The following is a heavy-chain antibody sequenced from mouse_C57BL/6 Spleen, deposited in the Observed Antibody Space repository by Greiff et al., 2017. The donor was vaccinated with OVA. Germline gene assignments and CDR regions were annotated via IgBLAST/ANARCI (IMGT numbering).Heavy chain of an antibody. CDR3: ARHEEDYYGSSYVNYYAMDY. CDR1: GYTFTEYT. D-gene: IGHD1-1*01. J-gene: IGHJ4*01. Sequence: VKLMESGAELVKPGASVKLSCKASGYTFTEYTIHWVKQRSGQGLEWIGWFYPGSGSIKYNEKFKDKATLTADKSSSTVYMELSRLTSEDSAVYFCARHEEDYYGSSYVNYYAMDYWGQGTSVTVSS. CDR2: FYPGSGSI. V-gene: IGHV1-62-2*01.